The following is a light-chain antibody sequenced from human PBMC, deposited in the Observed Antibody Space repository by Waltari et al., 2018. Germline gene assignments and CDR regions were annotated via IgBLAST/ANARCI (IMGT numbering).Light chain of an antibody. V-gene: IGKV2-30*02. CDR2: KVS. CDR1: QSLVHRDGNTS. Sequence: DVVMTQSPLTLPVTLGQPASISCRSSQSLVHRDGNTSLNWFQQRLGQSPRRLIYKVSNRDSGVPDRFSGSGSGTDFTLKISRVEAEDVGVYYCMQGTHWPLYTFGQGTKLEIK. J-gene: IGKJ2*01. CDR3: MQGTHWPLYT.